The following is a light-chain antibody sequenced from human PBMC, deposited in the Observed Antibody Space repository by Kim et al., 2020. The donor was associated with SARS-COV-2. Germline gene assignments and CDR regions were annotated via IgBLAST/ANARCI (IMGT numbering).Light chain of an antibody. J-gene: IGKJ2*01. CDR1: QSVSGNF. Sequence: SPGERATLSCRASQSVSGNFLAWYQLKPGQTPRLLIYAASSRAPGISDRFSGSGSGTDFTLSISRLESEDFAVYYCQQYGSSPRYTFGQGTKLEI. V-gene: IGKV3-20*01. CDR3: QQYGSSPRYT. CDR2: AAS.